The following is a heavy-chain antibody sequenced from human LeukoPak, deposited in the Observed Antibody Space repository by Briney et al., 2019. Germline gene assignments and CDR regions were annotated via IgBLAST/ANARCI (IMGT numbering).Heavy chain of an antibody. D-gene: IGHD3-10*01. CDR1: GFTFSSYA. CDR2: ISYDGSNK. Sequence: GGSLRLSCAASGFTFSSYAMHWVRQAPGKGLEWVAVISYDGSNKYYADSVKGRFTISRDNSKNTLYLQMNSLRAEDTAVYCCARAEVQHYYGSGSYLDYWGQGTLVTVSS. J-gene: IGHJ4*02. V-gene: IGHV3-30-3*01. CDR3: ARAEVQHYYGSGSYLDY.